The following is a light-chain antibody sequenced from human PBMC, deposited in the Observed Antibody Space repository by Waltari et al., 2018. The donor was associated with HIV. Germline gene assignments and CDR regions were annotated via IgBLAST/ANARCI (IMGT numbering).Light chain of an antibody. J-gene: IGKJ2*03. V-gene: IGKV3-11*01. CDR2: DAA. Sequence: EIVLTQSPATLSLSPGERATLSCRASQSVGTYLAWYQQKPGQAPRLLIYDAANRATGIPARFSCSGSRTDFTLTISSLEPEDFAVYYCQQRTNWPPYSFGQGTKLEIK. CDR3: QQRTNWPPYS. CDR1: QSVGTY.